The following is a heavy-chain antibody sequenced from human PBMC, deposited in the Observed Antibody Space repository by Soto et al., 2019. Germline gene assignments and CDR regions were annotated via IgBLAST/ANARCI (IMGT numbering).Heavy chain of an antibody. CDR3: TTDSYITMIVVRFAY. Sequence: GGSLRLSCAASGFDFSNAWINWVRQAPGKGLEWVGRIKSKTDGGTTDFAAPVRGRFAISRDDSKNMVYMQMNSLKTEDTAVYYCTTDSYITMIVVRFAYWGHGSLVTVSS. CDR2: IKSKTDGGTT. CDR1: GFDFSNAW. V-gene: IGHV3-15*07. D-gene: IGHD3-22*01. J-gene: IGHJ4*01.